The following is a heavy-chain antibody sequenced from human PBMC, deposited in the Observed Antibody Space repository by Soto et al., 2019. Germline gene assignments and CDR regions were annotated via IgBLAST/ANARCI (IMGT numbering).Heavy chain of an antibody. CDR2: ISGSGGST. J-gene: IGHJ4*02. CDR3: AKDISGYSPAYFDY. D-gene: IGHD3-22*01. CDR1: GFTFRSYA. V-gene: IGHV3-23*01. Sequence: GGSLRLSCAASGFTFRSYAMSWVRPAPGKGLEWVSTISGSGGSTYYADSVKGRFTISRDNSKNTLYLQMNSLRAEDTAVYYCAKDISGYSPAYFDYWGQGTLVTVS.